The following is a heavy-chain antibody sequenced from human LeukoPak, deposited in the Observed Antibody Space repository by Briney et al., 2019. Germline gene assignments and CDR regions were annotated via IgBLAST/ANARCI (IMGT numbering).Heavy chain of an antibody. CDR2: ISYDGRQN. CDR3: AKEGDYDILTGYEGLD. V-gene: IGHV3-30*04. CDR1: GFTFSTYA. J-gene: IGHJ3*01. D-gene: IGHD3-9*01. Sequence: GGSLRLSCAASGFTFSTYAMNWVRQAPGKGLEWVAVISYDGRQNYYADSVKDRFTISRDNSKNTLYLQMNSLRDEDSAVYYCAKEGDYDILTGYEGLDWGQGTMVTVSS.